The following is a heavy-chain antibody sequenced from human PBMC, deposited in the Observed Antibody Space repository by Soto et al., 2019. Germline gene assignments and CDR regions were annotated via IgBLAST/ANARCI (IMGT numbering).Heavy chain of an antibody. CDR1: GFSLSNARMG. CDR2: IFSHDEK. J-gene: IGHJ5*02. Sequence: SGPTLVNPTETLTLTCTVSGFSLSNARMGVSWIRQPPGKALEWLAHIFSHDEKSYSTSLKSRLTISKDTSKSQVVLTMTNMDPVDTATYYCARIHPYYDILTGYFVVGWFDPWGQGTLVTVSS. CDR3: ARIHPYYDILTGYFVVGWFDP. D-gene: IGHD3-9*01. V-gene: IGHV2-26*01.